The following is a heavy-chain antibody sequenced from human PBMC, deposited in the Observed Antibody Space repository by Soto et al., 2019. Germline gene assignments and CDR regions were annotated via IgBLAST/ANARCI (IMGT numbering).Heavy chain of an antibody. Sequence: QLQLQESGPGLVKPSETLSLTCTVSGDSISSSTYFWAWIRQPPGKGLEWIGSVYYSGSSYYNPSFKRRVTISXXTXKXXFSLKLSSVTAADTAVYYCARREFCRGGTCYHLDYWGQGILVTVSS. CDR3: ARREFCRGGTCYHLDY. CDR1: GDSISSSTYF. CDR2: VYYSGSS. V-gene: IGHV4-39*01. J-gene: IGHJ4*02. D-gene: IGHD2-15*01.